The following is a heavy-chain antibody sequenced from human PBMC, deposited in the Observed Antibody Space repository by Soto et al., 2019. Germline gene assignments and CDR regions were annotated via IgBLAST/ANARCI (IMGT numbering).Heavy chain of an antibody. CDR3: AMTASMYYDFWSGYYPRYYYYYYMDV. CDR2: IYYSGST. J-gene: IGHJ6*03. V-gene: IGHV4-59*01. CDR1: GGSISSYY. Sequence: TSETLSLTCTVSGGSISSYYWSWIRQPPGKGLEWIGYIYYSGSTNYNPSLKSRVTISVDTSKNQFSLKLSSVTAADTAEYYCAMTASMYYDFWSGYYPRYYYYYYMDVWGKGTTVTVSS. D-gene: IGHD3-3*01.